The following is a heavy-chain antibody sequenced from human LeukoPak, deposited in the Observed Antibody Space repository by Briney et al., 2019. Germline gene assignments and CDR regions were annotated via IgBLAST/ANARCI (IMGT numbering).Heavy chain of an antibody. CDR1: GGSVSSGSYY. CDR2: IYYSGST. Sequence: SETLSLTRTVSGGSVSSGSYYWSWIRQPPGKGLEWIGYIYYSGSTNYNPSLKSRVTISVDTSKNQFSLKLSSVTAAGTAVYYCARADCSSTSCYWGPLFDYWGQGTLVTVSS. D-gene: IGHD2-2*01. CDR3: ARADCSSTSCYWGPLFDY. J-gene: IGHJ4*02. V-gene: IGHV4-61*01.